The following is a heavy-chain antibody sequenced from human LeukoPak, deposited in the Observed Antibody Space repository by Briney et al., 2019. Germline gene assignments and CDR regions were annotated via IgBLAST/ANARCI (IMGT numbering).Heavy chain of an antibody. Sequence: QPGGSLRLSCVASGFTFSSYSMNWVRQAPGKGLEWVSSISSSSSYIYYADSVKGRFIISRDNAKNSLYLQMNSLRAEDTAVYYCAREYLVRSLGYYGMDVWGQGTTVTVSS. V-gene: IGHV3-21*01. J-gene: IGHJ6*02. CDR1: GFTFSSYS. D-gene: IGHD3-16*01. CDR3: AREYLVRSLGYYGMDV. CDR2: ISSSSSYI.